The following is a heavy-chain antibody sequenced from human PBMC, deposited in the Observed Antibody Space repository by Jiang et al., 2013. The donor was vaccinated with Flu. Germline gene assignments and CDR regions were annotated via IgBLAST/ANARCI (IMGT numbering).Heavy chain of an antibody. CDR1: GGSISGYY. D-gene: IGHD6-19*01. V-gene: IGHV4-59*01. J-gene: IGHJ3*02. CDR3: ARDRISRGGWALDI. Sequence: GLVKPSEALSLTCSVSGGSISGYYWSWIRQPPGKGLEWIGYINYGGSTSNNPSLKSRLTISVDTSKNQFSLKLSSVTAADTAVYFCARDRISRGGWALDIWGQGTMVTVSS. CDR2: INYGGST.